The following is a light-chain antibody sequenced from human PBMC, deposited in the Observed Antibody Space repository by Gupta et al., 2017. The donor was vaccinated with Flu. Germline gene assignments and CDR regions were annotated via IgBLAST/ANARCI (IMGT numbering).Light chain of an antibody. CDR2: WAS. CDR3: QQYYRTQSYS. Sequence: DIVMTQSPDSLAVSLGERATINCKSSQSVLYSSNNRNYLAWYQQKPGQPPKLLIYWASTRESGVPDRFRGSGSGADFTLTISNLKPEDVAIYYCQQYYRTQSYSFGQGTKLEIK. CDR1: QSVLYSSNNRNY. J-gene: IGKJ2*03. V-gene: IGKV4-1*01.